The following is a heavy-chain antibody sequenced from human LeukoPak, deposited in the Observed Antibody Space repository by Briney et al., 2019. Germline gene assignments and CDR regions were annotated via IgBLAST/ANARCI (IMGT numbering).Heavy chain of an antibody. D-gene: IGHD3-3*01. CDR2: INPSGGST. CDR3: ARGLGDFWSGYRYRGADYYYGMDV. V-gene: IGHV1-46*01. Sequence: ASVKVSCKASGYTFTSYYMHWVRQAPGQGLEWMGIINPSGGSTSYAQKFQGRVTMTRDTSTSTVYMELSSLRSEDTAVYYCARGLGDFWSGYRYRGADYYYGMDVWGQGTTVTVSS. J-gene: IGHJ6*02. CDR1: GYTFTSYY.